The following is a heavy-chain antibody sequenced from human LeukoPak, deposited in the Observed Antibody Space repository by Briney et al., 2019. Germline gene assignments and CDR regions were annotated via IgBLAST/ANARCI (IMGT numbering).Heavy chain of an antibody. CDR3: ARVDYYGSVQDAFDI. J-gene: IGHJ3*02. V-gene: IGHV3-23*01. CDR2: ISGSGGST. CDR1: GFTFSSYG. D-gene: IGHD3-10*01. Sequence: PGGSLRLSCAASGFTFSSYGMSWVRQAPGKGLEWVSAISGSGGSTYYADSVKGRFTISRDNSKNTLYLQMNSLRAEDTALYYCARVDYYGSVQDAFDIWGQGTMVTVSS.